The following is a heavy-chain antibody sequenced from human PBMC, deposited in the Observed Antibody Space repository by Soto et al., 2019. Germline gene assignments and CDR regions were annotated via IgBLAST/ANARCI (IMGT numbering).Heavy chain of an antibody. CDR1: GGSISSYY. D-gene: IGHD3-10*01. J-gene: IGHJ6*02. CDR3: ARGRGPGSSLYYYGMDV. Sequence: SETLSLTCTVSGGSISSYYWSWIRQPPGKGLEWIGYIYYSGSTNYNPSLKSRVTISVDTSKNQFSLKLSSVTAADTAVYYCARGRGPGSSLYYYGMDVWRQGTTVTVYS. CDR2: IYYSGST. V-gene: IGHV4-59*01.